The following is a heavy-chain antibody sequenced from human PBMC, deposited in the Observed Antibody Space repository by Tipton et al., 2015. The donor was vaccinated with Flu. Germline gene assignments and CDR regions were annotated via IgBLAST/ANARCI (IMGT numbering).Heavy chain of an antibody. CDR3: ARDGHITMIVVDDAFDI. Sequence: QLVQSGAEVKKPGSSVKVSCKASGGTFSSYAISWVRQAPGQGLEWMGGIIPIFGTANYAQKFQGRVTITADESTSTAYMELSSLRSEDTAVYYCARDGHITMIVVDDAFDIWGQGTIVTVSS. V-gene: IGHV1-69*01. CDR2: IIPIFGTA. J-gene: IGHJ3*02. CDR1: GGTFSSYA. D-gene: IGHD3-22*01.